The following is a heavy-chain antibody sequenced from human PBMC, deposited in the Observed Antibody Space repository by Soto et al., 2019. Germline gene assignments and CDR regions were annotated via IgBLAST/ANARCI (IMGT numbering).Heavy chain of an antibody. Sequence: SETLSLTCTVSGGSISSGDYYWSWIRQPPGKGLEWIGYIYYSGSTYYNPSLKSRVTISVDTSKNQFSLKLSSVTAADTAVYYCARAWFGERRLDYWGQGTLVTVSS. J-gene: IGHJ4*02. CDR2: IYYSGST. D-gene: IGHD3-10*01. CDR1: GGSISSGDYY. CDR3: ARAWFGERRLDY. V-gene: IGHV4-30-4*01.